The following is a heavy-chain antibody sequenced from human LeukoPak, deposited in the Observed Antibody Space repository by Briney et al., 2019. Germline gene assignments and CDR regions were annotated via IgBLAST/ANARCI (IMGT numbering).Heavy chain of an antibody. CDR3: AKGSLNCSGGSCYSYDYYYGMDV. J-gene: IGHJ6*02. D-gene: IGHD2-15*01. CDR1: GFTFSSYG. Sequence: GGSLRLSCAASGFTFSSYGMHWVRQAPGKGLEGVAVISYDGSNKYYADSVKGRFTISRDNSKNTLYLQMNSLRAEDTAVYYCAKGSLNCSGGSCYSYDYYYGMDVWGQGTTVTVSS. CDR2: ISYDGSNK. V-gene: IGHV3-30*18.